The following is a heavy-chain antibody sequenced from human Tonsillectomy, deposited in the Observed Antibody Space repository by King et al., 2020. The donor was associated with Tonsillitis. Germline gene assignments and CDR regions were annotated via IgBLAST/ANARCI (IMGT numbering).Heavy chain of an antibody. Sequence: QLVQSGAEVKKPGASVKVSCKVSGYTLTGLSMHWVRQAPGKGREWMGGSDPEDGETIYAQRFQGRVTMTEDTSTDTAYMELSSLRFEDSAVYYCATSYYFDSSGYPDYWGQGTLVTVSS. D-gene: IGHD3-22*01. CDR3: ATSYYFDSSGYPDY. J-gene: IGHJ4*02. V-gene: IGHV1-24*01. CDR2: SDPEDGET. CDR1: GYTLTGLS.